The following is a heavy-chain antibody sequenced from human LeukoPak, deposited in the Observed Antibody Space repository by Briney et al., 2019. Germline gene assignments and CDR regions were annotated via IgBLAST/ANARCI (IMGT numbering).Heavy chain of an antibody. V-gene: IGHV3-23*01. CDR3: AKVLSGWYRGNDC. CDR1: GLPFSSYA. J-gene: IGHJ4*02. CDR2: ISTSGNTP. D-gene: IGHD6-19*01. Sequence: GGSLRLSCAASGLPFSSYAMHWVRQAPGKGLEWVSTISTSGNTPYYADSVKGRFTVSRDNSKNTLYLQMNSLRAEDTATYYCAKVLSGWYRGNDCWGQGTPVAVSS.